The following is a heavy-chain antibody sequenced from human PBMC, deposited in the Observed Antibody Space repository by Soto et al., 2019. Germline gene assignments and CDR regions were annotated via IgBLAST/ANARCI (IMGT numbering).Heavy chain of an antibody. CDR2: INHSGST. D-gene: IGHD3-16*01. V-gene: IGHV4-34*01. J-gene: IGHJ5*02. CDR3: ASGATWGTGYNWLDP. Sequence: QVQLQQRGAGLLKPSETLSLTCAVYGGSFSGYYWSWIRQPPGKGLEWIGEINHSGSTNYNPSLKSRVTMSVDMSKNQFSLKLSSVTAADTAVYYCASGATWGTGYNWLDPWGQGTLVTVSS. CDR1: GGSFSGYY.